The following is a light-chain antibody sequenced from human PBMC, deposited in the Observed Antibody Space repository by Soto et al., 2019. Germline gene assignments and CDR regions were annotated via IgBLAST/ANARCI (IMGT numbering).Light chain of an antibody. CDR3: QQYNNWPRA. V-gene: IGKV3-15*01. J-gene: IGKJ1*01. CDR1: ENVSST. Sequence: EIVLTQSPGTLSLSPGERATLSCRASENVSSTSLAWYQQKPGQAPRLLIYGSSSRATGISARFSGSGSGTEFTLTISSLQSEDLAVYYCQQYNNWPRAFGQGTKV. CDR2: GSS.